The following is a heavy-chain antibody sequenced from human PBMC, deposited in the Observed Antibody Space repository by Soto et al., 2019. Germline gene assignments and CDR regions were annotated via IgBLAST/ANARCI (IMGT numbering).Heavy chain of an antibody. CDR2: IYYSGST. J-gene: IGHJ4*02. D-gene: IGHD3-16*01. Sequence: SETLSLTCTVSGGSISSGGYYWSWIRQHPGKGLEWIGYIYYSGSTYYNPSLKSRVTISVDTSKNQFSLKLSSVTAADTAVYYCARGHVWSRFVDYWGQGTLVTVS. CDR3: ARGHVWSRFVDY. V-gene: IGHV4-31*03. CDR1: GGSISSGGYY.